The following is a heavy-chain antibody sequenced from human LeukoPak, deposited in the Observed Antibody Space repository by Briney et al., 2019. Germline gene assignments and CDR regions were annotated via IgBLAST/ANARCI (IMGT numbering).Heavy chain of an antibody. Sequence: ASVTVSCQASTYPFNRYYMHWVRQAPGQGLEWMGIINPCGGRTSDAQNFQGRFTMTGDTSTSTLYMELRILRSEDTAVYYCARDHDPDYGDDGRAGSPTYYWGQSTLVTV. D-gene: IGHD4-17*01. CDR1: TYPFNRYY. V-gene: IGHV1-46*02. CDR2: INPCGGRT. CDR3: ARDHDPDYGDDGRAGSPTYY. J-gene: IGHJ4*02.